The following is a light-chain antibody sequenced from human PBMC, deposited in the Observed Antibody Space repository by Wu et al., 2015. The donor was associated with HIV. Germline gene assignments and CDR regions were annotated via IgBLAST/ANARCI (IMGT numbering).Light chain of an antibody. CDR2: GAS. CDR1: QSVSRSY. CDR3: QQYGSSPLT. J-gene: IGKJ4*01. V-gene: IGKV3-20*01. Sequence: EIVLTQSPGTLSLSPGERATLACRASQSVSRSYLAWYQQKPGRAPRLLIYGASSRATGIPDRFSGGGSGTDFTLTISRLEPEDFALYYCQQYGSSPLTFGGGTKVEVK.